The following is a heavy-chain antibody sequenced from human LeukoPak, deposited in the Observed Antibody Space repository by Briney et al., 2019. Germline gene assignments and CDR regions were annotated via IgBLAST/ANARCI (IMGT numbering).Heavy chain of an antibody. J-gene: IGHJ3*02. CDR1: GFPFSNFA. CDR2: ISGTGAT. CDR3: TRLPAANAFDI. Sequence: GGSLRLSCAASGFPFSNFALSWVRQAPGEGLEWVSAISGTGATWYPDSVKGRFTISRDNAKNSLYLQMNSLRAEDTAVYYCTRLPAANAFDIWGQGTMVTVSS. D-gene: IGHD2-2*01. V-gene: IGHV3-23*01.